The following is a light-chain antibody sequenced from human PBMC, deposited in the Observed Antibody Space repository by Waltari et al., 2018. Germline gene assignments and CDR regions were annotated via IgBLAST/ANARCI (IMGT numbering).Light chain of an antibody. CDR3: SSFTSSNTWV. J-gene: IGLJ3*02. V-gene: IGLV2-14*01. CDR2: DVS. Sequence: QSALTQPASVSGSPGQSITISCTGTTSDLGGYNYVSWYQQHPGKAPKLMIYDVSSRPSGVSNRFSGSKSGNTASLIISGLQAEDEADYYCSSFTSSNTWVFGGGTKLTVL. CDR1: TSDLGGYNY.